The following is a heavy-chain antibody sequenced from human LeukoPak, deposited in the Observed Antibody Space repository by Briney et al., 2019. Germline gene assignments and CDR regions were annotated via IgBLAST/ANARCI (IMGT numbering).Heavy chain of an antibody. V-gene: IGHV3-23*01. CDR3: AREGYSAYGLDN. CDR2: ISTSGGST. CDR1: GFTFSSYA. Sequence: GGSLRLSCAASGFTFSSYAMSWVRQAPGKGLEWVSAISTSGGSTYYADSVKGRFTISRDNPKNSLDLQMDSLRVEDTAVYYCAREGYSAYGLDNWGQGTLVTVSS. J-gene: IGHJ4*02. D-gene: IGHD5-12*01.